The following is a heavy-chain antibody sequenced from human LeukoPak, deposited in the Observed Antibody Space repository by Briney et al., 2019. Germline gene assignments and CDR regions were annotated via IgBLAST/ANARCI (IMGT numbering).Heavy chain of an antibody. CDR2: IYYSGST. V-gene: IGHV4-59*01. CDR3: ASSEPDTGIAAAGTESAFDI. J-gene: IGHJ3*02. Sequence: SETLSLTCTVSGGSISSYYWSWIRQPPGKGLEWIGYIYYSGSTNYNPSLKSRVTISVDTSKNQFSLKLSSVTAADTAVYYCASSEPDTGIAAAGTESAFDIWGQGTMVTVSS. CDR1: GGSISSYY. D-gene: IGHD6-13*01.